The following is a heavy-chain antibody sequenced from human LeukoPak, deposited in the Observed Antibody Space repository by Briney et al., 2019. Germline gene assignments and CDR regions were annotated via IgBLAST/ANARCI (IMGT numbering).Heavy chain of an antibody. CDR1: GRPFSSYA. V-gene: IGHV3-30*18. D-gene: IGHD2/OR15-2a*01. CDR2: ISYDGSNE. J-gene: IGHJ4*02. CDR3: AKSRFSCICNNCYYPDY. Sequence: PGRSLRLSCAASGRPFSSYAMHWVRQAPGKGLEWVALISYDGSNEHYADSVKGRFTISRDNSKNTLYLQVNSLRPEDTAVYYCAKSRFSCICNNCYYPDYWGQGTLVTVSS.